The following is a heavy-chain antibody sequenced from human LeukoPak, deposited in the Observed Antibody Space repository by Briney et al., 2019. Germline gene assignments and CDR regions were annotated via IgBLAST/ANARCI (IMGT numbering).Heavy chain of an antibody. J-gene: IGHJ4*02. CDR3: AKDLDPPYGSGSYTGTLDY. V-gene: IGHV3-23*01. CDR2: ISGSGGST. Sequence: EAGGSLRLSCAASGFTFSSYAMSWVCQAPGKGLEWVSAISGSGGSTYYADSVKGRFTISRDNSKNTLYLQMNSLRAEDTAVYYCAKDLDPPYGSGSYTGTLDYWGQGTLVTVSS. CDR1: GFTFSSYA. D-gene: IGHD3-10*01.